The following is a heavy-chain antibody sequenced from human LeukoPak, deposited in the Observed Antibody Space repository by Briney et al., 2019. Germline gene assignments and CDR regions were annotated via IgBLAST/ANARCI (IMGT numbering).Heavy chain of an antibody. J-gene: IGHJ6*03. CDR1: GDSITNNNCY. D-gene: IGHD3-22*01. CDR3: ARSEDDSSGPYYYYMDV. Sequence: SKTLSLTCTVSGDSITNNNCYWGWVRQPPGKGLEWIGEINHSGSTNYNPSLKSRVTISVDTSKNQFSLKLSSVTAADTAVYYCARSEDDSSGPYYYYMDVWGKGTTVTISS. CDR2: INHSGST. V-gene: IGHV4-39*07.